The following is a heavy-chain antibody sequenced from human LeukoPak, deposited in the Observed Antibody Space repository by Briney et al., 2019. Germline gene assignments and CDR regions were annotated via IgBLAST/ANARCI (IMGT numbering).Heavy chain of an antibody. CDR3: ASNYYDSSGYYYTLGY. D-gene: IGHD3-22*01. CDR2: INPNSGGT. V-gene: IGHV1-2*02. J-gene: IGHJ4*02. CDR1: GYTFTGYY. Sequence: ASVKVSCKASGYTFTGYYMHWVRQAPGQGLEWMGWINPNSGGTEYAQKFQGRVTMTRGTSISTAYMELSRLRSDDTAVYYCASNYYDSSGYYYTLGYWGQGTLVTVSS.